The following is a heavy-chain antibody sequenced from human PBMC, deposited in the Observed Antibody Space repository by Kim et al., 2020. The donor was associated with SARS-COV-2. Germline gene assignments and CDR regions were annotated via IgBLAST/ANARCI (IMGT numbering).Heavy chain of an antibody. CDR3: ARGSGSYGFDS. Sequence: YAAYVKGRFTISRDNAKSTLDLQMNSLRPEDTAVYYCARGSGSYGFDSWGQGVLVTVSS. V-gene: IGHV3-74*01. D-gene: IGHD1-26*01. J-gene: IGHJ4*02.